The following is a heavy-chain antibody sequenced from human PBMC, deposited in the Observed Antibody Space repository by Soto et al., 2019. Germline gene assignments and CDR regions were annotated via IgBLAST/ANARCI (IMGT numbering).Heavy chain of an antibody. CDR3: ARGGGTTPGAFDI. V-gene: IGHV3-13*05. Sequence: VGSLRLSCAASGFTFSIYDMHWVRQATGKGLEWVSAIGTAGDPYYPGSVKGRFTISRENAKNSLYLQMNSLRAGDTAVYYCARGGGTTPGAFDIWGQGTMVTISS. CDR1: GFTFSIYD. J-gene: IGHJ3*02. D-gene: IGHD1-1*01. CDR2: IGTAGDP.